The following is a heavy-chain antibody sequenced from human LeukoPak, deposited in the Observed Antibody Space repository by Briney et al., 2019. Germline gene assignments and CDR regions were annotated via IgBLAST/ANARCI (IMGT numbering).Heavy chain of an antibody. Sequence: SETLSLTCAVSGGSLSGDYWAWIRQPPGKGLEWIGEISHSGSISYKPSLKSQVTISVDTSKNQFSLNLDSVTAADTAVYYCARDNGDYDWFDPWGQGTLVTVSS. V-gene: IGHV4-34*01. CDR3: ARDNGDYDWFDP. J-gene: IGHJ5*02. CDR1: GGSLSGDY. CDR2: ISHSGSI. D-gene: IGHD4-17*01.